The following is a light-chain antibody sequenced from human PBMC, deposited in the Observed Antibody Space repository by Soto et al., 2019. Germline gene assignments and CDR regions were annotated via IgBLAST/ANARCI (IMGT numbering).Light chain of an antibody. V-gene: IGKV1-5*03. CDR3: QQCNAYPWT. J-gene: IGKJ1*01. CDR1: QSISSW. Sequence: IQMTQSPSTLSASVGDRVTITCRASQSISSWLAWYQQKPGKAPKLLIYKASTLESGVPSNFSGSGSGTEFSLTISSLQPEDFATYYCQQCNAYPWTFGQGTKVDIK. CDR2: KAS.